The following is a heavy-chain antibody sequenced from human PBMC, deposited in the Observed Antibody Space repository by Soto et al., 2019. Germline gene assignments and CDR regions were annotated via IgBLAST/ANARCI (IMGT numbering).Heavy chain of an antibody. V-gene: IGHV4-4*07. CDR2: IYTSGST. Sequence: LSLTCTVSGGSISSYYWSWIRQPAGKGLEWIGRIYTSGSTNYNPSLKSRVTMSVDTSKNQFSLKLSSVTAADTAVYYCARELRNCSGGSCRWFDPWGQGTLVTVSS. D-gene: IGHD2-15*01. CDR3: ARELRNCSGGSCRWFDP. CDR1: GGSISSYY. J-gene: IGHJ5*02.